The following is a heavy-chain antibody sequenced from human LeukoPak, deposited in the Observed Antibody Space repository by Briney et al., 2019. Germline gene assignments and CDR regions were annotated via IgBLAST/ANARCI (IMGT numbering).Heavy chain of an antibody. J-gene: IGHJ4*02. Sequence: PGGSLRLSCAASGFTFSSYAMSWVRQAPGKGLEWVSAISGSGGSTYYADSVKGRFTISRDNSKNTLYLQMNSLRAEDTAVYYCARDFSITMIVVGYYFDYWGQGTLVTVSS. CDR3: ARDFSITMIVVGYYFDY. D-gene: IGHD3-22*01. CDR1: GFTFSSYA. V-gene: IGHV3-23*01. CDR2: ISGSGGST.